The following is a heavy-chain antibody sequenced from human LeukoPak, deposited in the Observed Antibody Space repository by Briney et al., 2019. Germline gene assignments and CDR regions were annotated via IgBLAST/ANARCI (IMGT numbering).Heavy chain of an antibody. CDR3: ARDSGTPYYDFWSGKNYYFDY. J-gene: IGHJ4*02. CDR2: ISSSSSYI. V-gene: IGHV3-21*01. CDR1: GFTFSSYS. D-gene: IGHD3-3*01. Sequence: GGSLILSCAASGFTFSSYSMNWVRQAPGKGLEWVSSISSSSSYIYYADSVKGRFTISRDNAKNSLYLQMNSLRAEDTAVYYCARDSGTPYYDFWSGKNYYFDYWGQGTLVTVSS.